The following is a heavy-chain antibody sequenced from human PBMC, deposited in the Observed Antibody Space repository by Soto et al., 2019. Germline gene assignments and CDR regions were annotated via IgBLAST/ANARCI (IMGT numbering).Heavy chain of an antibody. CDR1: GFTFSSYA. CDR3: TKEYGGYSSSWCDY. CDR2: IYDSGGST. J-gene: IGHJ4*02. Sequence: GGSLRLSCAVSGFTFSSYAMSWVRQAPGKGLEWVSTIYDSGGSTYYADSVKGRFTISRDNAKDTLYLQMNSLRAEDTAVYYCTKEYGGYSSSWCDYWGQGTRVTVS. D-gene: IGHD6-13*01. V-gene: IGHV3-23*01.